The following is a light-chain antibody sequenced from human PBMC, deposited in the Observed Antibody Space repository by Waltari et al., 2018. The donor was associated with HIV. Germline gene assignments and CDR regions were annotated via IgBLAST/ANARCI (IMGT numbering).Light chain of an antibody. CDR3: AAWHDSLNGSWV. Sequence: QSVLTQPPSASGTPGQRVTIPCSGSSSNIGSNTVTWYQQLPGTAPKPLIYSNNQRPSGVPDRFSGSKSGTSASLAISGLQSEDEADYYCAAWHDSLNGSWVFGGGTKLTVL. CDR2: SNN. CDR1: SSNIGSNT. J-gene: IGLJ3*02. V-gene: IGLV1-44*01.